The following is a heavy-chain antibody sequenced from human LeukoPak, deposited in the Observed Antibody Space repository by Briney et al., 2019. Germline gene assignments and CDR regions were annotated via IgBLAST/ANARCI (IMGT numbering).Heavy chain of an antibody. CDR2: IWYDGSNK. Sequence: GGSLRLSCAASGFTFSSYGMHRVRQAPGKGLEWVAVIWYDGSNKYYADSVKGRFTISRDNSKNTLYLQMNSLRAEDTAVYYCAREARYYDSSGSNWFDPWGQGTLVTVSS. CDR1: GFTFSSYG. CDR3: AREARYYDSSGSNWFDP. J-gene: IGHJ5*02. V-gene: IGHV3-33*01. D-gene: IGHD3-22*01.